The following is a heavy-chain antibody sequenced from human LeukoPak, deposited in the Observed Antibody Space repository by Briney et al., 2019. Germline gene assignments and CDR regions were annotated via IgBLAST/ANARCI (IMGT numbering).Heavy chain of an antibody. V-gene: IGHV4-59*11. CDR2: INYSGST. J-gene: IGHJ4*02. D-gene: IGHD3-16*01. Sequence: SETLSLTCIVSRGSINRHCWSCVRQPPGKGLEWIGYINYSGSTNYNPSLKSRVTMSVDTSKNQFSLKLSSVTAADTAVYYCARAERGRGELAFWGQGTLVTVSS. CDR3: ARAERGRGELAF. CDR1: RGSINRHC.